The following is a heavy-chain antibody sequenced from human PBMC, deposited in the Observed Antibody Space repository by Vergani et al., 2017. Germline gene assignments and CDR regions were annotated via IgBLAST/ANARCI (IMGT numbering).Heavy chain of an antibody. CDR1: GFTFSSYE. D-gene: IGHD3-10*01. V-gene: IGHV3-48*03. J-gene: IGHJ4*02. Sequence: EVQLLESGGGLVQPGGSLRLSCAASGFTFSSYEMNWVRQAPGKGLEWVSYISSSGSTIYYADSVKGRFTISRDNAKNSLYLQMNSLRAEDTAVYYCAREGGVRYYGSGNFDYWGQGTLVTVSS. CDR3: AREGGVRYYGSGNFDY. CDR2: ISSSGSTI.